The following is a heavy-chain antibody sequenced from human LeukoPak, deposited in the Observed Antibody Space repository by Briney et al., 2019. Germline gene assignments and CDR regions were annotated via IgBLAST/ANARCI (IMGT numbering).Heavy chain of an antibody. Sequence: SGPTLVNPTQTLTLTCTFSGFSHSTSGMCVSWIRQPPGKALEWLARIDWDDDKYYSTSLKTRLTISKDTSKNQVVLTMTNMDPVDTATHYCARSHYDSSGYYFTAPDYWGQGTLVTVSS. CDR2: IDWDDDK. V-gene: IGHV2-70*11. J-gene: IGHJ4*02. CDR1: GFSHSTSGMC. D-gene: IGHD3-22*01. CDR3: ARSHYDSSGYYFTAPDY.